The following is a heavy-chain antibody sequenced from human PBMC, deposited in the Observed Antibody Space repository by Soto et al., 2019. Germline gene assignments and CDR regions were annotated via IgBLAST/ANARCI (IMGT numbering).Heavy chain of an antibody. CDR3: ARMWRGGTMIEYYYYGMDV. V-gene: IGHV1-69*13. CDR1: GGTFSSYA. CDR2: IIPIFGTA. D-gene: IGHD3-22*01. Sequence: VKVSCKASGGTFSSYAISWVRQAPGQGLEWMGGIIPIFGTANYAQKFQGRVTITADESTSTAYMELSSLRSEDTAVYYCARMWRGGTMIEYYYYGMDVWGQGTTVTVSS. J-gene: IGHJ6*02.